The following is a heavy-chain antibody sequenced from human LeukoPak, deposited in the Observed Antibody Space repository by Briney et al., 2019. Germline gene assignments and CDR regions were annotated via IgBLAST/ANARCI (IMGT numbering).Heavy chain of an antibody. CDR1: GGSISSSSYY. D-gene: IGHD1-26*01. CDR3: ARLLGARFDY. CDR2: IFYSGST. V-gene: IGHV4-39*01. J-gene: IGHJ4*02. Sequence: SETLSLTCTVSGGSISSSSYYWGWIRQPPGKGLEWIGSIFYSGSTYYNPSLKSRVTISVDTSKNQFSLKLSSVTAADTAMYYCARLLGARFDYWGQGTLVTVSS.